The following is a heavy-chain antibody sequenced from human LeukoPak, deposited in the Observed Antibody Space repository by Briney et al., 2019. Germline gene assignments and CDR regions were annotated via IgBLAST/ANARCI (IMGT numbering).Heavy chain of an antibody. Sequence: EASVKVSCKASGYTFISYDFNWVRQATGQGLEWLGWMNPKSGKTDYAEKFQGRVTMTRNTSISTAYMELSSLRSEDTAVYYCARGRSMFLSMIVVDDSCYYGMDVRGQGTTVTVSS. V-gene: IGHV1-8*01. CDR3: ARGRSMFLSMIVVDDSCYYGMDV. CDR2: MNPKSGKT. CDR1: GYTFISYD. J-gene: IGHJ6*02. D-gene: IGHD3-22*01.